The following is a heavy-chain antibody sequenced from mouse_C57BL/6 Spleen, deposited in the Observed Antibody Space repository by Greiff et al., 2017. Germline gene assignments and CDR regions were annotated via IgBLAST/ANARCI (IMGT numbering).Heavy chain of an antibody. V-gene: IGHV5-4*03. CDR2: ISDGGSYT. CDR1: GFTFSSYA. CDR3: ARVYDYDAMDY. D-gene: IGHD2-3*01. J-gene: IGHJ4*01. Sequence: EVKLVESGGGLVKPGGSLKLSCAASGFTFSSYAMSWVRQTPEKRLEWVATISDGGSYTYYPDNVKGRFTISRDNAKNNLYLQMSHLKSEDTAMYYCARVYDYDAMDYWGQGTSVTVSS.